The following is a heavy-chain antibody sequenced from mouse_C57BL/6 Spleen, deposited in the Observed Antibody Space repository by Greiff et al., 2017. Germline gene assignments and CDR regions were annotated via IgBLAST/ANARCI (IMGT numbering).Heavy chain of an antibody. J-gene: IGHJ1*03. CDR2: IYPSDSET. D-gene: IGHD1-1*01. Sequence: QVQLQQPGAELVRPGSSVKLSCKASGYTFTSYWVDWVKQRPGQGLEWIGNIYPSDSETHYNQKFKDKATLTVDKSSSTAYMQLSSLTSEDSAVYYCARGTTVVATGYFDVWGTGTTVTVSS. V-gene: IGHV1-61*01. CDR3: ARGTTVVATGYFDV. CDR1: GYTFTSYW.